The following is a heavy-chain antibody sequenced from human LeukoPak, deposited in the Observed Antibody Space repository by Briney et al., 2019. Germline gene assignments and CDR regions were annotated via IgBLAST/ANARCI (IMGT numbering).Heavy chain of an antibody. CDR2: ITNSGGST. CDR1: GFTFSDYG. CDR3: VKGVRSPDY. D-gene: IGHD3-16*01. V-gene: IGHV3-64D*09. J-gene: IGHJ4*02. Sequence: GGSLRLSCSASGFTFSDYGMHWVPQAPGKGLEYVSAITNSGGSTNYADSVKGRFTISRDNSKNTLYLQMSSLRAEDTAVYYCVKGVRSPDYWGQGTLVTVSS.